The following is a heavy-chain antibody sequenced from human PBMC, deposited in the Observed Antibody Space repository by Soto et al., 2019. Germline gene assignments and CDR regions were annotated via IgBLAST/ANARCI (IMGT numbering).Heavy chain of an antibody. V-gene: IGHV3-23*01. CDR2: FRSDGDTT. D-gene: IGHD1-26*01. CDR1: GFTFSNYG. J-gene: IGHJ4*02. Sequence: EVQVLESGGCLVQPGGSLRLSCAASGFTFSNYGMNWVRQAPGKGLEWVSGFRSDGDTTYNSDSVKGRFTVSRDTSKNTVYLQMNSLRAEDTAVYYCAKGKCVGATPDGANCWGEGTLVTVSS. CDR3: AKGKCVGATPDGANC.